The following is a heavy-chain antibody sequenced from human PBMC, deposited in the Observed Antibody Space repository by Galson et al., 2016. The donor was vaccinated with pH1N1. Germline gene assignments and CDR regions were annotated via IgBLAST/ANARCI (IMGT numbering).Heavy chain of an antibody. V-gene: IGHV1-69*13. Sequence: SVKVSCKAPGVTFSSYAINWVRQAPGQGLEWVGGISPMFRTTNHAQNFQGRLPITADESTTTAYMDLRRLRFDDSAIYYCATSRWIEVWAYFDYWGQGSQVTVSS. CDR1: GVTFSSYA. D-gene: IGHD3-16*01. CDR3: ATSRWIEVWAYFDY. CDR2: ISPMFRTT. J-gene: IGHJ4*02.